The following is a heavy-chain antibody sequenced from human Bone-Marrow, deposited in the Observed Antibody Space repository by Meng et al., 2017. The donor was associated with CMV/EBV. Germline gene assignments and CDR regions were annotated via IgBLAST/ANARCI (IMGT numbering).Heavy chain of an antibody. CDR1: GFTFSSYW. D-gene: IGHD6-13*01. Sequence: GESLKISCAASGFTFSSYWMTWVRRAPGKGLEWVANIKQDGSEKYYVDSVKGRFTISRDNAKNSLFLQMNSLRAEDTAVYYCARAFVAAAGTRLADYWGQGTLVTVYS. J-gene: IGHJ4*02. V-gene: IGHV3-7*01. CDR3: ARAFVAAAGTRLADY. CDR2: IKQDGSEK.